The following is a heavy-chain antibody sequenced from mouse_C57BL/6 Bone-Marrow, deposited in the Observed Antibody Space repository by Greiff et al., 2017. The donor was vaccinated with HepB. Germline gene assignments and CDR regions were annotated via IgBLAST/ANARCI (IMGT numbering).Heavy chain of an antibody. J-gene: IGHJ4*01. Sequence: EVNVVESGGGLVKPGGSLKLSCAASGFTFSSYAMSWVRQTPEKRLEWVATISDGGSYTYYPDNVKGRFTISRDNAKNNLYLQMSHLKSEDTAMYYCARDRAITTVPHYAMDYWGQGTSVTVSS. CDR1: GFTFSSYA. D-gene: IGHD1-1*01. CDR3: ARDRAITTVPHYAMDY. CDR2: ISDGGSYT. V-gene: IGHV5-4*01.